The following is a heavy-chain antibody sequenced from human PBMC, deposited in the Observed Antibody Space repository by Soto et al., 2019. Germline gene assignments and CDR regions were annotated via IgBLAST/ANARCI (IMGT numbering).Heavy chain of an antibody. J-gene: IGHJ6*02. CDR1: GFTFSSYA. CDR3: AKYMNTYYFYGLAV. D-gene: IGHD3-16*01. V-gene: IGHV3-23*01. Sequence: GGSLRLFCAASGFTFSSYAMSWLRQAPGKGLERVSAISGSGDSTYYADSVKGRFTISRDNSKNTLYVQMDSLTAEDTALYYCAKYMNTYYFYGLAVWGQGTTVTVSS. CDR2: ISGSGDST.